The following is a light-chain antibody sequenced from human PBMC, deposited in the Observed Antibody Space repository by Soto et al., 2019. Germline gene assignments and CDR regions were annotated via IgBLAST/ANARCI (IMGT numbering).Light chain of an antibody. Sequence: IVLTQSPATLSLSTGERATLPCRASQSVSSYLAWYQQKPGQAPRLLIYDASNRATGIPARFSGSGSGTDFTLTISSLEPEDFAVYYCQQRSNWPPITFGQGTLLEI. CDR2: DAS. CDR1: QSVSSY. CDR3: QQRSNWPPIT. J-gene: IGKJ5*01. V-gene: IGKV3-11*01.